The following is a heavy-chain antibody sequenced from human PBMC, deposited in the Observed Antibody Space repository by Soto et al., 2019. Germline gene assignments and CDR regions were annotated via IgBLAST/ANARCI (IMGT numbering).Heavy chain of an antibody. D-gene: IGHD3-10*01. J-gene: IGHJ4*02. CDR1: GFTFTRYY. CDR3: GVDGWFGELPFFDC. Sequence: QVQLVQSGAEVKKPGASVKLSCKASGFTFTRYYIHWLRQAPGQGLEWMGTINPSGVTTSYAQKSRGRVTMTSDTSTSTGYMDLSRLRSEGTAVYFCGVDGWFGELPFFDCWGQGTLVTVSS. CDR2: INPSGVTT. V-gene: IGHV1-46*04.